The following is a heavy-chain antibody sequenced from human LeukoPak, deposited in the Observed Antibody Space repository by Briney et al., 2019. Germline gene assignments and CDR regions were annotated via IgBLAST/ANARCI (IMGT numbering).Heavy chain of an antibody. CDR3: AKGVSSGWYESNWFDP. V-gene: IGHV3-23*01. CDR1: GFTFTSYA. Sequence: GRSLRLSCAASGFTFTSYAMSWVRQTPGKGLEWVSAVSDSGGSTYYADSVKGRFTISRDNSKNTLYLQMNSLRAEDTGVYYCAKGVSSGWYESNWFDPWGQGTLVTVSS. CDR2: VSDSGGST. D-gene: IGHD6-19*01. J-gene: IGHJ5*02.